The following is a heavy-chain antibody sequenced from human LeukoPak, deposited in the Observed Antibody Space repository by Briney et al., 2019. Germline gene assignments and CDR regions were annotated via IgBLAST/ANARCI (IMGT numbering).Heavy chain of an antibody. J-gene: IGHJ4*02. CDR1: GGSFSGYY. V-gene: IGHV4-34*01. CDR3: ATESDILTGYKN. CDR2: INHSGST. D-gene: IGHD3-9*01. Sequence: SETLSLTCAVYGGSFSGYYWSWIRQPQGKGLEWIGEINHSGSTNYNPSLKSRVTISVDTSKNQFSLKLSSVTAADTAVYYCATESDILTGYKNWGQGTLVTASS.